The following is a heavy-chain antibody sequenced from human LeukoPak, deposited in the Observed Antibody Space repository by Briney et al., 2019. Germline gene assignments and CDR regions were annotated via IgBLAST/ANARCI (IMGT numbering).Heavy chain of an antibody. D-gene: IGHD2-2*01. CDR2: IIPILGIA. CDR3: ARAVRGVLIVPAATIRRDYYYYMDV. Sequence: GASVKVSCKASGGTFSSYAISWVRQAPGQGVEWMGRIIPILGIANYAQKFQGRVTITADKSTSTAYMGLSSLRSEDTAVYYCARAVRGVLIVPAATIRRDYYYYMDVWGKGTTVTVSS. V-gene: IGHV1-69*04. CDR1: GGTFSSYA. J-gene: IGHJ6*03.